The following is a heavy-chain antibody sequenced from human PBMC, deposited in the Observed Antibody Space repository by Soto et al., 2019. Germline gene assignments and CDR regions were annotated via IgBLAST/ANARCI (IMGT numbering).Heavy chain of an antibody. Sequence: GGSRRLSCAASGFTCSSYEMNCVRQAPWKGLEWVSYISDSVNTIYYADSVKGRFTISRDNAKNSLYLQMNRLRDEDTAIYYCARETGREGFFDPWGRGTLVTVS. CDR1: GFTCSSYE. V-gene: IGHV3-48*03. CDR3: ARETGREGFFDP. CDR2: ISDSVNTI. J-gene: IGHJ5*02. D-gene: IGHD1-26*01.